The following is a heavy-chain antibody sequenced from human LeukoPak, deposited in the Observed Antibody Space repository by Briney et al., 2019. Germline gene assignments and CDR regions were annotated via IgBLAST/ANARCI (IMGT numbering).Heavy chain of an antibody. CDR3: ATSYSNYPYYFDY. Sequence: ASETLSLTXTVSGGSISSYYWSWIGQPPGKGLEWIGYIYYSGSTNDNPSLKSRVTISVDTSKNQFSLKLSSVTAADTAVYYCATSYSNYPYYFDYWGQGTLVTVSS. V-gene: IGHV4-59*01. J-gene: IGHJ4*02. CDR2: IYYSGST. CDR1: GGSISSYY. D-gene: IGHD4-11*01.